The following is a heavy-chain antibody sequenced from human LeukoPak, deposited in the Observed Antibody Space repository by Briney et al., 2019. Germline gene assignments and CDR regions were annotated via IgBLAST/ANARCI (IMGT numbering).Heavy chain of an antibody. CDR2: IYYSGST. J-gene: IGHJ4*02. D-gene: IGHD6-13*01. CDR1: GGSVSSYY. Sequence: SETLSLTCTVSGGSVSSYYWSWIRQPPGKGLEWIGYIYYSGSTNYNPSLKSRVTISVDTSKNQFSLKLTSVTAADTAVYYCARVTSSWPTLEYWGPGTLVTVSS. V-gene: IGHV4-59*02. CDR3: ARVTSSWPTLEY.